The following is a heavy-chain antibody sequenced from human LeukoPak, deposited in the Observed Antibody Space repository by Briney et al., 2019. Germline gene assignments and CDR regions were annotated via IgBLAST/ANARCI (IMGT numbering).Heavy chain of an antibody. D-gene: IGHD3-10*01. Sequence: GGSLRLSCAASGFTFSSYAMSWVRQAPGKGLEWVSAISDSGGSTYYADSVKGRFTISRDNSKNTLYLQMNSLRAEDTAVYYCAKGRLLWFGELFSFDYWGQGTLVTVSS. CDR1: GFTFSSYA. J-gene: IGHJ4*02. V-gene: IGHV3-23*01. CDR2: ISDSGGST. CDR3: AKGRLLWFGELFSFDY.